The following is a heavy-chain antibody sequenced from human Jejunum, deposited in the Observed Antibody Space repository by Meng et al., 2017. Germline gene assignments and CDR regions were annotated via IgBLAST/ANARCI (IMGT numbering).Heavy chain of an antibody. J-gene: IGHJ4*02. D-gene: IGHD3-10*01. CDR1: GFTFSDYY. CDR2: ISNNGNNR. V-gene: IGHV3-11*01. CDR3: AREGGPYYRDH. Sequence: GESLKISCAASGFTFSDYYMTWVRQAPGKGLEWISYISNNGNNRYYADSVKGRFTISRDNANNLVYLQMNSLRAEDTAVYYCAREGGPYYRDHWGQGTLVTVSS.